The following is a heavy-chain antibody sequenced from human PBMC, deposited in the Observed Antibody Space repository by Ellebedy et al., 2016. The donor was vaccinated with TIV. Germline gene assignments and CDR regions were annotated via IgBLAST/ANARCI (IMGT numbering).Heavy chain of an antibody. D-gene: IGHD2-21*01. CDR2: IYYSGST. CDR1: GGPISSYY. J-gene: IGHJ5*02. Sequence: MPSETLSLTCTVSGGPISSYYWSWIRQPPGKGLEWIGYIYYSGSTNYNHSLKSRVTISVDTSKNQFSLKLSSVTAADTAVYYCASQRGDSNWFDPWGQGTLVTVSS. V-gene: IGHV4-59*08. CDR3: ASQRGDSNWFDP.